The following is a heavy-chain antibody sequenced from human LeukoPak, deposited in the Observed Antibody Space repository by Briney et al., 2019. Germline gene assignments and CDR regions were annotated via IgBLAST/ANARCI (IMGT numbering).Heavy chain of an antibody. CDR1: GYTFTGYY. D-gene: IGHD6-13*01. J-gene: IGHJ5*02. Sequence: ASVKVSCKASGYTFTGYYMHWVRQAPGQGLEGMGWINPNSGGTNYAQKFQGRVTMTRDTSISTAYMELSRLRSDDTAVYYCARDLRGYSSSWLFDPWGQGTLVTVSS. CDR2: INPNSGGT. V-gene: IGHV1-2*02. CDR3: ARDLRGYSSSWLFDP.